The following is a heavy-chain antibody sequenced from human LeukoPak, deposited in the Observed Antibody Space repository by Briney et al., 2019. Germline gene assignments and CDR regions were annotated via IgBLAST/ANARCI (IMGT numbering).Heavy chain of an antibody. Sequence: PGGSLRLSWVASGFTFSSCEMNWVRQAPGQGLEWVSYISSSSSAIYYADSVKGRFTISRDNAKTSLYLQMNSLRAEDTAVYYCARDRSSTWYCDLWGQGTLVTVSS. CDR3: ARDRSSTWYCDL. V-gene: IGHV3-48*03. CDR1: GFTFSSCE. CDR2: ISSSSSAI. D-gene: IGHD6-13*01. J-gene: IGHJ5*02.